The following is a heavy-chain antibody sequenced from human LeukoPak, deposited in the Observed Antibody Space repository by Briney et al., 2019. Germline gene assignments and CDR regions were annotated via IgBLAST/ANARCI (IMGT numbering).Heavy chain of an antibody. V-gene: IGHV4-4*09. J-gene: IGHJ4*02. CDR2: IYTSGST. D-gene: IGHD3-22*01. CDR3: ARGGYRTYFDY. Sequence: SETLSLTCTVSGGSISSYYWSWIRQPPGKGLEWIGYIYTSGSTNYNPSHKSRVTISVDTSKNQFSLKLSSVTAADTAVYYCARGGYRTYFDYWGQGTLVTVSS. CDR1: GGSISSYY.